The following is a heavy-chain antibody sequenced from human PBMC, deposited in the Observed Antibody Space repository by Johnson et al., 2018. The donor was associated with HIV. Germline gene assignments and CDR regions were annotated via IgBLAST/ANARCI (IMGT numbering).Heavy chain of an antibody. Sequence: MLLVESGGGLVQPGGSLRLSCAASGFTFSDHYMDWVRQAPGKGLAWVGRTRNKANSYTTEYDASLKGRFTISRDDSKNSLYLQMNSLKIEDTAVYYCARDGYSGGFDIWGQGTMVTVSP. D-gene: IGHD2-21*01. J-gene: IGHJ3*02. CDR3: ARDGYSGGFDI. CDR1: GFTFSDHY. CDR2: TRNKANSYTT. V-gene: IGHV3-72*01.